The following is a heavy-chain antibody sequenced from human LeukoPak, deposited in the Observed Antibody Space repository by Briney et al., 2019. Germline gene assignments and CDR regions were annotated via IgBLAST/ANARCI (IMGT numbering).Heavy chain of an antibody. CDR3: ATSSGWYRLFDY. V-gene: IGHV3-48*03. J-gene: IGHJ4*02. Sequence: GGSLRLSCAASGFTFSSYEMNWVRQAPGKGLEWVSYISSSGSTIYYADSVKGRFTISRDNAKNSLYLQMNSLRAEDTAVYYCATSSGWYRLFDYWGQGTLVTVSS. CDR2: ISSSGSTI. CDR1: GFTFSSYE. D-gene: IGHD6-19*01.